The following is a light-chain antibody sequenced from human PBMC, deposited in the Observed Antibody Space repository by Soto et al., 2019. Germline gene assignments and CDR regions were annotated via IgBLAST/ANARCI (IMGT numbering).Light chain of an antibody. J-gene: IGLJ3*02. V-gene: IGLV4-69*01. CDR3: QTWGAGIRV. CDR1: SGHSTYA. Sequence: QPVLTQSPSASASLGASVKLTCTLSSGHSTYAIAWLQQQPGKGPRYLLKLNNDGSHTKGDGIPDRFSGSSSGAERSLIISSLQSEDEADYYCQTWGAGIRVFGGGTKLTVL. CDR2: LNNDGSH.